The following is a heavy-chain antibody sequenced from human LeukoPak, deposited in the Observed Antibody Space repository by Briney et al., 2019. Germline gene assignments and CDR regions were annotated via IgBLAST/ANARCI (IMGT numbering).Heavy chain of an antibody. CDR2: IAHDASVA. Sequence: GGSLRLSCAASRFTFSNYGMHWVRQDPGKGLEWVAVIAHDASVAYYADWVKGRFTISRDNSRNTLYLQMNSLRAEGTAVYYCAKEPAPYSSGWYFPDDHWGQGALVTVSS. CDR1: RFTFSNYG. V-gene: IGHV3-30*18. CDR3: AKEPAPYSSGWYFPDDH. J-gene: IGHJ5*02. D-gene: IGHD6-19*01.